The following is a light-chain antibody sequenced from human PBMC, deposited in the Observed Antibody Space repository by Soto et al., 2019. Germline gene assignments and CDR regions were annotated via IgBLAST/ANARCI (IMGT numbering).Light chain of an antibody. CDR2: INSDGSH. CDR3: QTWDSAIRV. CDR1: SGPSSYT. J-gene: IGLJ2*01. Sequence: QPVLAQSPSASASLGASVKLTCTLTSGPSSYTIAWHQQQPGRGPRYLMKINSDGSHMKGDGIPARFSGSSSESERHLTISNVQSEDEADYYCQTWDSAIRVFGGGTQLTFL. V-gene: IGLV4-69*01.